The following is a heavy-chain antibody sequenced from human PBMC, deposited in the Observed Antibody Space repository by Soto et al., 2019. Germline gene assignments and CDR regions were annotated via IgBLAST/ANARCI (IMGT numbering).Heavy chain of an antibody. CDR2: IYWDNDR. V-gene: IGHV2-5*02. Sequence: QITLKESGPTLVKPTETLTLTCTFSGFSLSTSGVGVGWIRQPPGRALEWLALIYWDNDRRYSPSLKNRLTINKDTSKNQVVLTMTNMDPVDTATYYCAHRVVWRPFDWTLGWFDPWGQGTLVIVSS. D-gene: IGHD3-9*01. J-gene: IGHJ5*02. CDR3: AHRVVWRPFDWTLGWFDP. CDR1: GFSLSTSGVG.